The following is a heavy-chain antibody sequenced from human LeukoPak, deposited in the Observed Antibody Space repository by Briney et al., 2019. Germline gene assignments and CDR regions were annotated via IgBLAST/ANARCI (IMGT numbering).Heavy chain of an antibody. CDR3: ARNLGQTWGTVTTDLWYFDH. D-gene: IGHD4-11*01. Sequence: SETLSLTCTVSGASIITTNYYWGWIRQPPGKGLEWIGSISYSGNAFYNPSLRSRLSISMDASKNQFSLKVRSVTAADTAVYYCARNLGQTWGTVTTDLWYFDHWGQGTLVPVSS. CDR2: ISYSGNA. J-gene: IGHJ4*02. V-gene: IGHV4-39*01. CDR1: GASIITTNYY.